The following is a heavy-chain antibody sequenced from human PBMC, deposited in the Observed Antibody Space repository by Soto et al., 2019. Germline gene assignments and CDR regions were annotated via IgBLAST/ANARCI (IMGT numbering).Heavy chain of an antibody. Sequence: GGSLRLSCTASGITFSSYSMSWVRQAPGKGLEWVSAIVASGATTFYADSVKGQFTISRDNSKSTLYLQMNSLRAEDTAVYYCAKMNGYFDYWGQGTLVTVSS. CDR3: AKMNGYFDY. J-gene: IGHJ4*02. V-gene: IGHV3-23*01. CDR2: IVASGATT. D-gene: IGHD2-8*01. CDR1: GITFSSYS.